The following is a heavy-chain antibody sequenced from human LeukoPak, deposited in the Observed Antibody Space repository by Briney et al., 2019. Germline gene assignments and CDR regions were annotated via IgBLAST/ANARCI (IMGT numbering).Heavy chain of an antibody. CDR2: IYHSGST. D-gene: IGHD6-19*01. Sequence: ASETLSLTCTVSGGSISSYYWSWIRQPPGKGLEWIGYIYHSGSTNYNPSLKSRVTISVDTSKNQFSLKLSSVTAADTAVYYCARVSSSGWYHYMDVWGKGTTVTVSS. CDR1: GGSISSYY. V-gene: IGHV4-59*01. CDR3: ARVSSSGWYHYMDV. J-gene: IGHJ6*03.